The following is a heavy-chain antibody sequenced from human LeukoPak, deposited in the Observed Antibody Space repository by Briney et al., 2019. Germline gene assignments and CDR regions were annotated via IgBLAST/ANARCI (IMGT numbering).Heavy chain of an antibody. V-gene: IGHV3-66*01. D-gene: IGHD3-10*01. CDR2: IYSGGST. CDR1: GFTVSSNY. J-gene: IGHJ6*02. CDR3: ARVNTYYYGSGSDHYYYGMDV. Sequence: GGSLRLSCAASGFTVSSNYMSWVRQAPGKGLEWVSVIYSGGSTYNADSVKGRFTISRDNSKNTLYLQMNSLRAEDTAVYYCARVNTYYYGSGSDHYYYGMDVWGQGTTVTVSS.